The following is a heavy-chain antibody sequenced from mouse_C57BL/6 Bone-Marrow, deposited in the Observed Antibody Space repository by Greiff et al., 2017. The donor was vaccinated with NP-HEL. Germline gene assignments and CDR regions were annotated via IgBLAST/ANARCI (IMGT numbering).Heavy chain of an antibody. V-gene: IGHV1-64*01. D-gene: IGHD1-1*01. J-gene: IGHJ1*03. Sequence: QVQLKQPGAELVKPGASVKLSCKASGYTFTSYWMHWVKQRPGQGLEWIGMIHPNSGSTNYNEKFKSKATLTVDKSSSTAYMQLSSLTSEDSSVYYCAKGLYGSSRSYWYFDVWGTGTTVTVSS. CDR1: GYTFTSYW. CDR3: AKGLYGSSRSYWYFDV. CDR2: IHPNSGST.